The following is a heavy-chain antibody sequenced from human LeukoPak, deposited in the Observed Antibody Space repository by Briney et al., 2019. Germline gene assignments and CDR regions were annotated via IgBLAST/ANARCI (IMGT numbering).Heavy chain of an antibody. Sequence: SETLSLTCTVSGGSISSYYWSWIRQPPGKGLEWNGYIYYSGSTNYNSSLKSRVTISVDSSKNQFSLKLSSVTAADTAVYYCARDTSTLTYYYDSSGYYRGAFDIWGQGTMVTVSS. CDR3: ARDTSTLTYYYDSSGYYRGAFDI. J-gene: IGHJ3*02. CDR2: IYYSGST. D-gene: IGHD3-22*01. CDR1: GGSISSYY. V-gene: IGHV4-59*01.